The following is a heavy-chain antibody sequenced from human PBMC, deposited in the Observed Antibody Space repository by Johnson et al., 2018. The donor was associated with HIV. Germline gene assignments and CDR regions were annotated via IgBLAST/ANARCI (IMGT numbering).Heavy chain of an antibody. J-gene: IGHJ3*02. Sequence: VLLVESGGGVVQPGGSLRLSCAASGFTFSDYYMSWIRQAPGKGLEWVSAISGSGGSTYYADSVKGRFTISRDNSKNTLYLQMNSLRAEDTAVYYCAKDGGRLRTDAFDIWGQGTMVTVSS. V-gene: IGHV3-23*04. CDR1: GFTFSDYY. D-gene: IGHD2-15*01. CDR2: ISGSGGST. CDR3: AKDGGRLRTDAFDI.